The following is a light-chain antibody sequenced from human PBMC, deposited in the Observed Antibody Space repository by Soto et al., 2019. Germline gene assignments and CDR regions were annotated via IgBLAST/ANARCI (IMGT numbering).Light chain of an antibody. Sequence: QSVLTQPPSASGSPGQSVTISCTGASSDVGGYNYVSWYQQHPGKAPTLMIYEVNKRPSGVPDRFSGSKFGNTASLTVSGLQGEDEADYYCSSYGGSNNLVFGGGTKLTVL. J-gene: IGLJ2*01. CDR3: SSYGGSNNLV. CDR2: EVN. CDR1: SSDVGGYNY. V-gene: IGLV2-8*01.